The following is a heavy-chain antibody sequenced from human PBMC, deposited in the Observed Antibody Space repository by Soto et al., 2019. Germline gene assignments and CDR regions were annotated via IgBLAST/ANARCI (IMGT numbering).Heavy chain of an antibody. D-gene: IGHD2-15*01. CDR1: GGTFSSYA. CDR2: IIPIFGTA. V-gene: IGHV1-69*13. CDR3: AREYCSGGGCSPTP. Sequence: ASVKVSCKASGGTFSSYAISWVRQAPGQGLEWMGGIIPIFGTANYAQKFQGRVTITADESTSTAYMELSSLRSEDTAVYYCAREYCSGGGCSPTPWGQGTLVTVSS. J-gene: IGHJ5*02.